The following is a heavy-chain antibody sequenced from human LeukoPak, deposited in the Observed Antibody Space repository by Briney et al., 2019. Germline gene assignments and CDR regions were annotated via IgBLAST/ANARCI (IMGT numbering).Heavy chain of an antibody. CDR2: IYHGDSDT. D-gene: IGHD6-13*01. CDR1: GSSFTSYW. V-gene: IGHV5-51*01. CDR3: ARANRYSSSWYPFDY. Sequence: GESLQISCQGSGSSFTSYWIGWVRQMPGKGLECMGIIYHGDSDTRYSPSFQGQVTISADKSISTAYLQWSSLKASDTAMYYCARANRYSSSWYPFDYWGQGTLVTVPS. J-gene: IGHJ4*02.